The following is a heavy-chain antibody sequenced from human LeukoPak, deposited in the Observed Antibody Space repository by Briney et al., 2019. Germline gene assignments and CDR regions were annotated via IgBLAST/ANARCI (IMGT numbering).Heavy chain of an antibody. CDR1: GVSISSSNW. Sequence: SETLSLTCAVSGVSISSSNWWSWVRQPPGKGLEWIGEIYHSGSTNYNPSLKSRVTISVDKSKNQFSLKLSPVTAADTAVYYCARVPTVLMVYAGPKYYYYGMDVWGQGTTVTVSS. V-gene: IGHV4-4*02. J-gene: IGHJ6*02. CDR2: IYHSGST. CDR3: ARVPTVLMVYAGPKYYYYGMDV. D-gene: IGHD2-8*01.